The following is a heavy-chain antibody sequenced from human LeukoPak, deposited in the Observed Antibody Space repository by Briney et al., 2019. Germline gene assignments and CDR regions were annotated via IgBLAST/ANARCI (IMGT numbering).Heavy chain of an antibody. CDR3: ARGRSGSYGFFDY. J-gene: IGHJ4*02. D-gene: IGHD3-10*01. V-gene: IGHV3-21*01. Sequence: GGSLRLSCAASGFTFSNYNMNWARQTPGKGLEWVSSITSSSMYIYYADSVKGRFTISRDNAKNSLSLQMNSLRAEDTAVYYCARGRSGSYGFFDYWSLGNLVTVSS. CDR1: GFTFSNYN. CDR2: ITSSSMYI.